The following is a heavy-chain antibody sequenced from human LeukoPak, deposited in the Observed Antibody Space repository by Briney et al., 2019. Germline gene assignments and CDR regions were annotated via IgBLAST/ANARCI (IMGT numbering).Heavy chain of an antibody. Sequence: GGSLRLSCAASGFIFSSYAMSWVRQAPGKGLEWASAVSGSGGSTYYADSVKGRFTISRDNSKNTLYLQMNSLRAEDTAVYYCAKTPSRDGYNHVYGMDVWGQGTTVTVSS. CDR3: AKTPSRDGYNHVYGMDV. J-gene: IGHJ6*02. V-gene: IGHV3-23*01. CDR1: GFIFSSYA. CDR2: VSGSGGST. D-gene: IGHD5-24*01.